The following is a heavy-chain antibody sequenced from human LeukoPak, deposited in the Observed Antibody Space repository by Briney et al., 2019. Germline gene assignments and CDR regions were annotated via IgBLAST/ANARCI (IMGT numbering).Heavy chain of an antibody. CDR2: INPNSGGA. CDR1: AYTFTGYY. CDR3: ARRTIVDYDFWSGYYTGYMDV. J-gene: IGHJ6*03. D-gene: IGHD3-3*01. Sequence: ASVKVSCKASAYTFTGYYMHWVRQAPGQGLEWMGWINPNSGGANYAQKFQGRVTMTRDTSISTAYMELSRLRSDDTAVYYCARRTIVDYDFWSGYYTGYMDVWGKGTTVTVSS. V-gene: IGHV1-2*02.